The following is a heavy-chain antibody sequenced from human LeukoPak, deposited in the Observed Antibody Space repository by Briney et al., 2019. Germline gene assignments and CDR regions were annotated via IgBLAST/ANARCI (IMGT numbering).Heavy chain of an antibody. CDR1: GFTFSSYE. Sequence: GGSLRLSCAASGFTFSSYEMNWVRQAPGKGLEWVSYISSSSSTIYYADSVKGRFTISRDNAKNSLYLQMNSLRAEDAAVYYCTRENWYIDYWGQGNLVTVSS. J-gene: IGHJ4*02. V-gene: IGHV3-48*03. CDR3: TRENWYIDY. CDR2: ISSSSSTI.